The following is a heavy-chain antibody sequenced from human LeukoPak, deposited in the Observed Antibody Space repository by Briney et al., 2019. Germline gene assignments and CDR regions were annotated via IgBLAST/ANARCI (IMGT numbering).Heavy chain of an antibody. CDR1: GYTFTSYA. CDR3: ARSLLDYYDSSGYSYGMDV. Sequence: GASVKVSCKASGYTFTSYAISWVRQAPGQGLEWMGGIIPIFGTANYAQKFQGRVTITADESTSTAYMELSSLRSEDTAVYYCARSLLDYYDSSGYSYGMDVWGQGTTVTVSS. J-gene: IGHJ6*02. CDR2: IIPIFGTA. D-gene: IGHD3-22*01. V-gene: IGHV1-69*13.